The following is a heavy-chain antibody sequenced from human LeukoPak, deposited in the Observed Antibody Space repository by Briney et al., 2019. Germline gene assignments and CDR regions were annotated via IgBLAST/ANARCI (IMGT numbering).Heavy chain of an antibody. CDR3: ARLWFGELSFFDY. CDR1: GFTFSTYS. D-gene: IGHD3-10*01. J-gene: IGHJ4*01. CDR2: ISSSSSTI. V-gene: IGHV3-48*02. Sequence: GGSLRLSCAASGFTFSTYSMTWVRQAPGKGLEWLPFISSSSSTIYYADSVKGRFTISRDNAKNSLYLQMNSLRDEDTAVYYCARLWFGELSFFDYWGQGTLVTVSS.